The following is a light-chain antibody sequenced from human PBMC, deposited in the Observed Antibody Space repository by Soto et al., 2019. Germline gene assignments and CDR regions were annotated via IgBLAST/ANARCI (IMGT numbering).Light chain of an antibody. J-gene: IGKJ1*01. CDR3: QQYGASPWT. V-gene: IGKV3-20*01. Sequence: EVELTQSPGTLSLSPGERATLSCSASQSVSSSHLAWYQQKRGQAPRLLIYDTSTRATGIPDRFSGSGSGTDFTLTISRLEPEDFAVYHCQQYGASPWTFGQGTKVDTK. CDR2: DTS. CDR1: QSVSSSH.